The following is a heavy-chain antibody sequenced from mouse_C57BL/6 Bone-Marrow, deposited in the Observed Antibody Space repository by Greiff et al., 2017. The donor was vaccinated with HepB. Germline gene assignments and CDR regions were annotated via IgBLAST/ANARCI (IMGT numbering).Heavy chain of an antibody. D-gene: IGHD2-3*01. CDR2: IHPNSGST. J-gene: IGHJ3*01. CDR1: GYTFTSYW. Sequence: QVQLQQPGAELVKPGASVKLSCKASGYTFTSYWMHWVKQRPGQGLEWIGMIHPNSGSTNYNEKFKSKATLTVDKSSSTAYMQLSSLTSEDSAVYYCARAGWLTAWFAYWGQGTRVTVSA. V-gene: IGHV1-64*01. CDR3: ARAGWLTAWFAY.